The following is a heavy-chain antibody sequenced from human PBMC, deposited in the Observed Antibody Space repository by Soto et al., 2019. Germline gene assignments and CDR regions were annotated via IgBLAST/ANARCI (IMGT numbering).Heavy chain of an antibody. CDR1: GYSISSGYY. V-gene: IGHV4-38-2*01. CDR3: ARGGMTGYTYYYYYGMDV. CDR2: IYHSGST. J-gene: IGHJ6*02. D-gene: IGHD3-9*01. Sequence: PSETLSLTCAVSGYSISSGYYWGWIRQPPGKGLEWIGSIYHSGSTYYNPSLKSRVTISVDTSKNQFSLKLSSVTAADTAVYYCARGGMTGYTYYYYYGMDVWGQGTTVT.